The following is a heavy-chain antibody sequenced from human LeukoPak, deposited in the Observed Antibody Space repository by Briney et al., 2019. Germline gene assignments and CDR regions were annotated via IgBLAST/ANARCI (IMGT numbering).Heavy chain of an antibody. D-gene: IGHD3-22*01. CDR2: INPNSGGT. J-gene: IGHJ6*02. CDR1: GYTFTGYY. CDR3: ARDWWLLHDAPHDYYYGMDV. V-gene: IGHV1-2*02. Sequence: ASVKVSCKASGYTFTGYYMHWVRQAPGQGLEWMGWINPNSGGTNYAQKFQGRVTMTRDTSISTAYMELSRLRSDDTAVYYCARDWWLLHDAPHDYYYGMDVWGQGTTVTVSS.